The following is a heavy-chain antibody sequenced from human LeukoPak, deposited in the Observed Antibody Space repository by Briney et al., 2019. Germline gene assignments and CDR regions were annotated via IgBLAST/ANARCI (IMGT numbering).Heavy chain of an antibody. J-gene: IGHJ3*01. CDR1: GFTFSVYG. V-gene: IGHV3-30*18. CDR2: ISYDGRKE. D-gene: IGHD3-9*01. CDR3: AKDLRAIYDVLTGYLDAFDL. Sequence: GGSLRLSCAASGFTFSVYGMHWVRQAPGKGLEWVSAISYDGRKEYYADSVKGRFTISRDSSKNTLYLQMNSLRAEDTAVYYCAKDLRAIYDVLTGYLDAFDLWGQGTMVTVSS.